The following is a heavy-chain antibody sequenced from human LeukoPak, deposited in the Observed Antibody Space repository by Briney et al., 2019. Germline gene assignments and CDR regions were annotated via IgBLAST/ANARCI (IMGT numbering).Heavy chain of an antibody. CDR2: IKQDGSEK. Sequence: GGSLRLSCAVSGLILSNNSMTWVSQAPGKGLEWVASIKQDGSEKYYVDSVKGRFTISRDNAKNSLYLEMNSLRAEDTALYYCVRNRYNLDVWGQGTTVTVSS. CDR3: VRNRYNLDV. J-gene: IGHJ6*02. V-gene: IGHV3-7*01. D-gene: IGHD1-1*01. CDR1: GLILSNNS.